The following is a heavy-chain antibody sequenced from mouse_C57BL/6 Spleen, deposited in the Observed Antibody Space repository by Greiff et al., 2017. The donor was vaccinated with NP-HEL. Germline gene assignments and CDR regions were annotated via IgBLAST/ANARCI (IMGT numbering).Heavy chain of an antibody. CDR3: ARPYDSSLRAMDY. J-gene: IGHJ4*01. CDR1: GYTFTDYN. Sequence: EVKLQESGPELVKPGASVKIPCKASGYTFTDYNMDWVKQSHGKSLEWIGDINPNNGGTIYNQKFKGKATLTVAKSYTTAYMELRSLTYVANAVYYGARPYDSSLRAMDYWGQGTSVTGSS. V-gene: IGHV1-18*01. CDR2: INPNNGGT. D-gene: IGHD1-1*01.